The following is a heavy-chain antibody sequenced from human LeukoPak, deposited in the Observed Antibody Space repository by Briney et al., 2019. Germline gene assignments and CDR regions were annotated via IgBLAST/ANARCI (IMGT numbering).Heavy chain of an antibody. Sequence: PGGSLRLSCAASGFTVSNNYMSWVRQAPGKGLEWVSGINWNGGSTGYADSVKGRFTISRDNAKNSLYLQMNSLRAEDTALYHCARRIRVGTHFRLTNHDAFDIWGQGTMVTVSS. D-gene: IGHD2-15*01. CDR1: GFTVSNNY. CDR2: INWNGGST. CDR3: ARRIRVGTHFRLTNHDAFDI. V-gene: IGHV3-20*01. J-gene: IGHJ3*02.